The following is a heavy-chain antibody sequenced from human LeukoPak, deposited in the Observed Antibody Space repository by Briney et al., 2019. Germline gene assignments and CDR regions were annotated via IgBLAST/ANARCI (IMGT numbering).Heavy chain of an antibody. CDR1: GFTFSSYG. CDR2: ISGSGGST. J-gene: IGHJ4*02. CDR3: ADLRLGEPSLGY. Sequence: QTGGSLRLSCAASGFTFSSYGMSWVRQAPGKGLEWVSAISGSGGSTYYADSVKGRFTISRDNSKNTLYLQMNSLRAEDTAVYYCADLRLGEPSLGYWGQGTLVTVSS. D-gene: IGHD3-16*01. V-gene: IGHV3-23*01.